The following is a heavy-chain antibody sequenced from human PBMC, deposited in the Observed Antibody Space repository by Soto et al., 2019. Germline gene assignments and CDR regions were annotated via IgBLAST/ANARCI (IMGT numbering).Heavy chain of an antibody. Sequence: ASVKGYCKTSGYAFTGYYMHLVRQAPGQGLEWMGWINPNSGGTNYAQKFQVRVTMTRDTSISTAYMELSRLRSDDTAVYYCATVRSSNWFDPWGQRTLVTVSS. CDR3: ATVRSSNWFDP. D-gene: IGHD6-6*01. V-gene: IGHV1-2*02. CDR1: GYAFTGYY. J-gene: IGHJ5*02. CDR2: INPNSGGT.